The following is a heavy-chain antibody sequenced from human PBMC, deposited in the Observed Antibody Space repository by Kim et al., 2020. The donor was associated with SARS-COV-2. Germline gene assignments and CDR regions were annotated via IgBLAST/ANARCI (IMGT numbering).Heavy chain of an antibody. CDR1: GGTFSSYA. J-gene: IGHJ3*02. V-gene: IGHV1-69*13. Sequence: SVKVSCKASGGTFSSYAISRVRQAPGQGLEWMGGIIPIFGTANYAQKFQGRVTITADESTSTAYMELSSLRAEDTAVYYCARDRAPGSGSYEVVSFDIWGQGTMVTVSS. CDR2: IIPIFGTA. CDR3: ARDRAPGSGSYEVVSFDI. D-gene: IGHD3-10*01.